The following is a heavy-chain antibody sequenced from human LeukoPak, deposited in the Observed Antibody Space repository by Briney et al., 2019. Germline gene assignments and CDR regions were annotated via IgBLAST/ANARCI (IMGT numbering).Heavy chain of an antibody. CDR1: GGSISSYY. D-gene: IGHD5-24*01. CDR3: ARVDWVDGYSFDY. CDR2: IYYSGNT. V-gene: IGHV4-59*01. J-gene: IGHJ4*02. Sequence: SETLSLTCTVSGGSISSYYWSWIRQPPGKGLEWIGYIYYSGNTNYNPSLKSRVNISIDTSKNQFSLRLSSVTAADTAVYYCARVDWVDGYSFDYWGQGTLVTVSS.